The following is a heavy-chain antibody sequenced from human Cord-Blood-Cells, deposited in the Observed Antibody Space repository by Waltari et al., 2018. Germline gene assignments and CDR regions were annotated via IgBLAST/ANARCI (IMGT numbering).Heavy chain of an antibody. D-gene: IGHD5-12*01. CDR1: GGSFRGYY. Sequence: QVQLQQWGAGRLKPSATLSLTCAVYGGSFRGYYWTWIRQPPGKGLEWIGAINHSGSTNYNPSLKSRVTISVDTSKNQFSLKLSSVTAADTAVYYCARGSRLRPYFDYWGQGTLVTVSS. V-gene: IGHV4-34*01. J-gene: IGHJ4*02. CDR2: INHSGST. CDR3: ARGSRLRPYFDY.